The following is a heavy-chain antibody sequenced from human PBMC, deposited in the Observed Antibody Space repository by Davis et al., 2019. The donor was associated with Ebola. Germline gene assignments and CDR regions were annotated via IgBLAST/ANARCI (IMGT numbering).Heavy chain of an antibody. CDR2: ISSSSTYI. J-gene: IGHJ4*02. CDR3: ARVLIAAAVPDY. CDR1: GFTFSSYS. Sequence: PSETLSLTCAASGFTFSSYSMNWVRQAPGKGLEWVSSISSSSTYIHYADSVKGRFTISRDNAKNSLYLQMNSLRAEDTAVYYCARVLIAAAVPDYWGQGTLVTVSS. D-gene: IGHD6-13*01. V-gene: IGHV3-21*01.